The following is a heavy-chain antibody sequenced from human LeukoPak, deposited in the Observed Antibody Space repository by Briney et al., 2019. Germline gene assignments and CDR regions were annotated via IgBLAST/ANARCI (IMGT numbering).Heavy chain of an antibody. CDR1: GGPITSSGYSY. V-gene: IGHV4-31*03. CDR2: TYYSGTS. Sequence: PSQTLSLTCTVSGGPITSSGYSYWTWIRQHPGKGLEWIGFTYYSGTSHYHTSLKSRVTISVDTSKNQFSLRLNSVTAADTAVYYCARGGDDHGNLDIWGQGTMVTVSS. J-gene: IGHJ3*02. CDR3: ARGGDDHGNLDI. D-gene: IGHD3-16*01.